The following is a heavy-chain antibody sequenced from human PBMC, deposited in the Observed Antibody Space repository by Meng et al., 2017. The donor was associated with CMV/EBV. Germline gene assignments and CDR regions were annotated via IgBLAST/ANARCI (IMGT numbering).Heavy chain of an antibody. V-gene: IGHV4-30-4*08. CDR3: ARVTSRVAGAFDY. D-gene: IGHD1-14*01. CDR1: GGSISSGDYY. Sequence: QMRESGPGLVKPSQTLSLTCTVSGGSISSGDYYWSWIRQPPGKGLEWIGYIYYSGSTYYNPSLKSRVTISVDTSKNQFSLKLSSVTAADTAVYYCARVTSRVAGAFDYWGQGTLVTVSS. CDR2: IYYSGST. J-gene: IGHJ4*02.